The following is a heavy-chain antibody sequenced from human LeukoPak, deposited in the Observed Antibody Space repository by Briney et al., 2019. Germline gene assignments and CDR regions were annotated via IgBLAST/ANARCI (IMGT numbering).Heavy chain of an antibody. V-gene: IGHV3-23*01. CDR2: ISGSGGST. Sequence: PGGSLRLSCAASGFTFSSYAMSWVRQAPGKGLEWVSAISGSGGSTYYADSVKGRFTISRDNSKNSLYLQMNSLRAEDTAVYYCAREYYDILYYFDYWGQGTLVTVSS. J-gene: IGHJ4*02. CDR1: GFTFSSYA. CDR3: AREYYDILYYFDY. D-gene: IGHD3-9*01.